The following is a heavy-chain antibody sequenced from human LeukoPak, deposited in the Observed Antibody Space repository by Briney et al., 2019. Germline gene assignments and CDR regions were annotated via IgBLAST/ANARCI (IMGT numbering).Heavy chain of an antibody. Sequence: SSETLSLTCAVYGXSFSGYYWSWIRQPPGKGLEWIGEINHSGSTNYNPSLKSRVTISIDMSKNQFSLKLSSVTAADTAVYYCARGPGTWYYYWGQGTLVTVSS. CDR1: GXSFSGYY. CDR2: INHSGST. V-gene: IGHV4-34*01. J-gene: IGHJ4*02. D-gene: IGHD6-13*01. CDR3: ARGPGTWYYY.